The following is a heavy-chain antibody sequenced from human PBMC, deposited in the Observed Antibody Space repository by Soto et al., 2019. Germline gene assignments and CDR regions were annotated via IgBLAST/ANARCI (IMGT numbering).Heavy chain of an antibody. V-gene: IGHV1-18*01. CDR2: ISAYNANT. CDR1: GYTLTRYG. D-gene: IGHD1-20*01. Sequence: QVHLVQSGAEVKKPGASVKVSCKASGYTLTRYGITWVRQAPGQGLEWMGSISAYNANTNYAQKLQGRLTMTTDTSTSTAYIELRSLTSDDTAVYYCAREVFRYFDLWGRGTLVSVSS. J-gene: IGHJ2*01. CDR3: AREVFRYFDL.